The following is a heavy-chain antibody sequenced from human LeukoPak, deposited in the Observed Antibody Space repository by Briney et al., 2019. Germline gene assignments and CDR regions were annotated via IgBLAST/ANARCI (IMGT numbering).Heavy chain of an antibody. Sequence: SETLSLTCAVYGGSFSGYYWSWIRQPPGKGLEWIGEINHSGSTNYNPSLKSRVTISVDTSKNQFSLKLSSVTAADTAVYYCARGLYDFWSGTLTDYWGQGTLVTVSS. D-gene: IGHD3-3*01. V-gene: IGHV4-34*01. J-gene: IGHJ4*02. CDR3: ARGLYDFWSGTLTDY. CDR2: INHSGST. CDR1: GGSFSGYY.